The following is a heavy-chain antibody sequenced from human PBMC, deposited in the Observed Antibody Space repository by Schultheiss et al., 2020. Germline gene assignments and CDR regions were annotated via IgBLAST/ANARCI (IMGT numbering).Heavy chain of an antibody. CDR3: ARDSGSYDAFDI. Sequence: TLSLTCTVSGGSVSSGSYYWSWIRQPPGKGLEWIGYIYYSGSTYYNPSLKSRVTISVDTSKNQFSLKLSSVTAADTAVYYCARDSGSYDAFDIWGQGTMVTVSS. CDR1: GGSVSSGSYY. V-gene: IGHV4-31*03. D-gene: IGHD1-26*01. J-gene: IGHJ3*02. CDR2: IYYSGST.